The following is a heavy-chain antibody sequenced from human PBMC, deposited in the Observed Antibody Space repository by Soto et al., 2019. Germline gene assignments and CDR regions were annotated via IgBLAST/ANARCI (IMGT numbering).Heavy chain of an antibody. D-gene: IGHD3-9*01. CDR3: ARVGFRYDILTGYYGRTSNGWFDP. CDR1: GGSFSGYY. CDR2: INHSGST. Sequence: PSETLSLTCAVYGGSFSGYYWSWIRQPPGKGLEWIGEINHSGSTNYNPSLKSRVTISVDTSKNQFSLKLSSVTAADTAVYYCARVGFRYDILTGYYGRTSNGWFDPWGQGTLVTVSS. J-gene: IGHJ5*02. V-gene: IGHV4-34*01.